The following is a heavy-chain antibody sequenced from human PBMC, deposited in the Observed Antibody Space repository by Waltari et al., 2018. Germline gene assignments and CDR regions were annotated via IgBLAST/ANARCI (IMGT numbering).Heavy chain of an antibody. V-gene: IGHV4-39*02. CDR3: ASRPEFTSGSAIDF. D-gene: IGHD6-19*01. CDR1: GCSIGSHQYY. CDR2: IYYTGST. J-gene: IGHJ4*02. Sequence: QLQLQESGPGLVKPSETLSLTCTASGCSIGSHQYYLVWVRQPPGKGLTWIGTIYYTGSTYYNPSLKSRVTISVDTSKNRFSLKLTSVTAADTAVYCCASRPEFTSGSAIDFWGQGTLVTVSS.